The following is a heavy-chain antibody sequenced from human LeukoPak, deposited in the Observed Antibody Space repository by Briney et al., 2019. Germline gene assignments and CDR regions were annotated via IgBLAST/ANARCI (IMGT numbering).Heavy chain of an antibody. D-gene: IGHD3-16*01. CDR2: ISFDGSSQ. V-gene: IGHV3-30*04. J-gene: IGHJ4*02. Sequence: GGSLRLSCAVSGFTFSGYAMHWVRQAPGKGLEWVAVISFDGSSQYYGDSVKGRFTVSRDNSKSTLYLQMNSLRPEDTAIYYCASDMGGSGWTFDYCGQGTLVTVSP. CDR1: GFTFSGYA. CDR3: ASDMGGSGWTFDY.